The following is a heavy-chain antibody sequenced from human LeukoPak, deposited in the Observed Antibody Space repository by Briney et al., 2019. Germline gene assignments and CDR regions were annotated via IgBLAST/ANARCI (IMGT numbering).Heavy chain of an antibody. CDR3: AKSTGAGPNLHFDY. D-gene: IGHD6-19*01. CDR1: GFTFSSYG. Sequence: GGSLRLSCAASGFTFSSYGMHWVRQAPGKGLEWVAFIRYDGSNKYYADSVKGRFTISRDNSKNTLNLQMNSLRAEDTAVYYCAKSTGAGPNLHFDYWGQGTLVTVPS. J-gene: IGHJ4*02. CDR2: IRYDGSNK. V-gene: IGHV3-30*02.